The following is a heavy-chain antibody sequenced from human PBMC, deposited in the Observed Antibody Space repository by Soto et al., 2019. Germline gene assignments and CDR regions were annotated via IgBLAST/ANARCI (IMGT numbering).Heavy chain of an antibody. CDR1: GYIFTNYG. D-gene: IGHD3-3*01. CDR3: ARDIPYYDFWSGLEGSYGMDV. V-gene: IGHV1-18*01. J-gene: IGHJ6*02. Sequence: ASVKVSCKASGYIFTNYGVTWVRQAPGQGLEWMGWISAYNGNTNYAQKLQGRVTITRDTSTSTAYMELSSLRSEDTAVYYCARDIPYYDFWSGLEGSYGMDVWGQGTTVTVSS. CDR2: ISAYNGNT.